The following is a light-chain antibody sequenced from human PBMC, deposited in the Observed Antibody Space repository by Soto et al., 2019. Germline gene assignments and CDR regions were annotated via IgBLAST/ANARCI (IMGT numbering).Light chain of an antibody. J-gene: IGKJ1*01. CDR1: QTVGSN. Sequence: EIVMTQSPATLSVSPGEKATLSCRASQTVGSNLAWYQQNPGQVPRLLIYGASTRATGIPARFSGSGCGTEFTLTISSLQSEDFAVYYCQQYNNWPRTFGQGTKVEIK. CDR2: GAS. CDR3: QQYNNWPRT. V-gene: IGKV3-15*01.